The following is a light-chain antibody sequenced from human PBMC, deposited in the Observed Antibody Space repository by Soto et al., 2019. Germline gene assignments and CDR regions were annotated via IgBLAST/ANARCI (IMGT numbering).Light chain of an antibody. CDR2: GAS. V-gene: IGKV1-39*01. CDR3: QQRQNTPHT. J-gene: IGKJ4*01. Sequence: DIQMTQSPSSLSASVGDTLTITCRASQSISSYLNWYQQKPGKDPKLLIYGASSLQSGVPSRFSGRGSETDFTLSISSLQTEDSATYYCQQRQNTPHTFGGGTKVEIK. CDR1: QSISSY.